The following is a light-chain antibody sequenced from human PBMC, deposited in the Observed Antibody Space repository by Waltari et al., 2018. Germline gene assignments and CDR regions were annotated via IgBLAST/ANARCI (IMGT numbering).Light chain of an antibody. J-gene: IGKJ1*01. CDR2: GAS. CDR1: QNIGRT. V-gene: IGKV3-20*01. CDR3: QNYERLPVT. Sequence: EVVLTQSPGTLSLSPGERVTLSCRASQNIGRTLTWYQQKPGQSPRLLMYGASIRAAGIPDRFSGSGSGTDFILTIARLEPEDFAVYYCQNYERLPVTFGQGTKVEIK.